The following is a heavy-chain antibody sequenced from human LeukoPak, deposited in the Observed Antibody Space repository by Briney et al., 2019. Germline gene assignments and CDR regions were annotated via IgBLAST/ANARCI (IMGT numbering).Heavy chain of an antibody. CDR2: ISAYNGNT. CDR3: ARDQGRSWYFANYYYYFTEV. CDR1: GYTFTSYG. V-gene: IGHV1-18*01. J-gene: IGHJ6*03. D-gene: IGHD6-13*01. Sequence: ASVKVSCKASGYTFTSYGISWVRQAPGQGLEWMGWISAYNGNTNYAQKLQGRVTMTTDTSTSTAYMELRSLRSDDTAVYYCARDQGRSWYFANYYYYFTEVAGEECSVSVSS.